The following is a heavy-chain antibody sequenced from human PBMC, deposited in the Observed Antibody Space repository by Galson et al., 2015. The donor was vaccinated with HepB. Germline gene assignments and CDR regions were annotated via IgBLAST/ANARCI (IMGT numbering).Heavy chain of an antibody. J-gene: IGHJ4*02. V-gene: IGHV3-23*01. D-gene: IGHD3-10*01. Sequence: SLRLSCAASGFTFSSYAMSWVRQAPGKGLEWVSAISGSGGSTYYADSVKGRLTISRDNSKNTLYLQVNSLRAEDTAVYYCATPPLAMVRGVISDYWGQGTLVTVSS. CDR3: ATPPLAMVRGVISDY. CDR2: ISGSGGST. CDR1: GFTFSSYA.